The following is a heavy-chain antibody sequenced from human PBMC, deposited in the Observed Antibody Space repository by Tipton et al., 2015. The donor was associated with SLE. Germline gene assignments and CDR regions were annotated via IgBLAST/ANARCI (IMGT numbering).Heavy chain of an antibody. Sequence: SLRLSCAASGFIFDDYAMHWVRQAPGKGLEWVSGISWNSGTIDYADSARGRFTISRDNAKNSLYLQMNSLRAEDTALYYCVATRESSGDYPLAGGGFDIWGQGTMVTIYS. V-gene: IGHV3-9*01. J-gene: IGHJ3*02. CDR2: ISWNSGTI. D-gene: IGHD3-22*01. CDR3: VATRESSGDYPLAGGGFDI. CDR1: GFIFDDYA.